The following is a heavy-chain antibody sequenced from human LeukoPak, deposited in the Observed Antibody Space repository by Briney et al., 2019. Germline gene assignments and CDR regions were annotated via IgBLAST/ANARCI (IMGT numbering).Heavy chain of an antibody. V-gene: IGHV1-8*01. CDR1: GYTFTSYD. J-gene: IGHJ6*02. CDR3: ARLPRDIVVVVAEHYYYYGMDV. CDR2: MNPNSGNT. D-gene: IGHD2-15*01. Sequence: ASVKVSCKASGYTFTSYDINWVRQATGHGLEWMGWMNPNSGNTGYAQKFQGRVTMTRNTSISTASMELSSLRSEDTAVYYCARLPRDIVVVVAEHYYYYGMDVWGQGTTVTVSS.